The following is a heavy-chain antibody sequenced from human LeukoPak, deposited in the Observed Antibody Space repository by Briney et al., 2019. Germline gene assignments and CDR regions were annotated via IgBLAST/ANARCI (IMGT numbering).Heavy chain of an antibody. CDR1: GGSINSYY. Sequence: SSETLSLTCTVSGGSINSYYWSWIRQPPGKGLEWIGYIYYSGSTNYNPSLKSRVTISVDTSKNQFSLKLSSVTAADTTVYYCARGARDGYNYHYWGQGTLVTVSP. J-gene: IGHJ4*02. V-gene: IGHV4-59*01. CDR2: IYYSGST. CDR3: ARGARDGYNYHY. D-gene: IGHD5-24*01.